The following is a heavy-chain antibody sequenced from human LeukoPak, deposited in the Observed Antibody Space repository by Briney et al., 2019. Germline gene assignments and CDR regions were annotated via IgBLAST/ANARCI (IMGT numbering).Heavy chain of an antibody. D-gene: IGHD2-15*01. V-gene: IGHV1-2*02. Sequence: GASVKVSCKASGYSFTSYYMHWVRQAPGQGLEWMGWINPNSGGTNYAQKFQSRVTMTRDTSISTAYMELSSLRSEDTAVYYCARGPGYCSGGSCYDYFDSGGQGTLVTVSS. CDR2: INPNSGGT. CDR3: ARGPGYCSGGSCYDYFDS. CDR1: GYSFTSYY. J-gene: IGHJ4*02.